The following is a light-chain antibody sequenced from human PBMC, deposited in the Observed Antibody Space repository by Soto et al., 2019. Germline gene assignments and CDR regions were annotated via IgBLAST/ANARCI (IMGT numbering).Light chain of an antibody. CDR2: AAS. J-gene: IGKJ2*01. V-gene: IGKV3-20*01. Sequence: EIVLTQSPGTLSLSPGERATLSCRASQSISSSYLAWYQQKPGQAPRLLIYAASSRATGIPDRFSGSGSGTDLTITISRLEPEDFAVYYCQQYGSSSYTFGQVTQLEI. CDR3: QQYGSSSYT. CDR1: QSISSSY.